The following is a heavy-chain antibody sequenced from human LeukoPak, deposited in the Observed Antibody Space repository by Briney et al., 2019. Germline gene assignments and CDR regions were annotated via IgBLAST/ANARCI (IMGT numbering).Heavy chain of an antibody. D-gene: IGHD5-18*01. V-gene: IGHV1-2*02. CDR1: GYTFTGYH. CDR3: ARGGSNRYGFFYYYGMDV. J-gene: IGHJ6*04. Sequence: ASVKVSCKASGYTFTGYHMHWVRQAPGQGLEWMGWINPNSGDTNYAQKFQGRVTMTRDASISTAYMELSRLRSDGTAVQCCARGGSNRYGFFYYYGMDVWGKGTTVTVSS. CDR2: INPNSGDT.